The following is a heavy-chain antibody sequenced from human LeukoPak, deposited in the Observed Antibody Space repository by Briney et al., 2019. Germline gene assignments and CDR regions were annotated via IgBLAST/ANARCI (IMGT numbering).Heavy chain of an antibody. J-gene: IGHJ5*02. V-gene: IGHV1-2*02. CDR3: AKPRFGYCSSTNCYSWFDP. Sequence: ASVKVSCKASGYTFTGYYMHWVRPAPGQGLEWMGWINPNSGDTNYTRKFQGRVTMTRDTSISTAYMELSRLRSDDTAVYYCAKPRFGYCSSTNCYSWFDPWGQGTLVTVSS. CDR1: GYTFTGYY. CDR2: INPNSGDT. D-gene: IGHD2-2*03.